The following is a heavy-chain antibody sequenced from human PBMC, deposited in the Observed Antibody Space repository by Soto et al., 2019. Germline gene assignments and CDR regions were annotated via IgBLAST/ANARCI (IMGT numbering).Heavy chain of an antibody. CDR3: ARADPDASVGY. V-gene: IGHV4-59*01. D-gene: IGHD2-15*01. Sequence: SETLSLTCTVSGGSMSSYYWTWLRQSPGRGLEWIGYISYSGSTYYNPSLKSRVTTSADTSKNQFSLRMNSMIAADTAVYYCARADPDASVGYWGQGTLVTVSS. CDR2: ISYSGST. J-gene: IGHJ4*02. CDR1: GGSMSSYY.